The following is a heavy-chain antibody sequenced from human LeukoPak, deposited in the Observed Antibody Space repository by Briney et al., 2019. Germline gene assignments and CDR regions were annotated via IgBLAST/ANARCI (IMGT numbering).Heavy chain of an antibody. J-gene: IGHJ2*01. CDR2: ISYDGSNK. CDR3: AKDRTVGASYWYFDL. D-gene: IGHD1-26*01. Sequence: PGRSLRLSCAASGFTFSSYAMHWVRQAPGKGLEWVAVISYDGSNKYYADSVKGRFTISRDSSKNTLFPHMNTLRAEDTAIYYCAKDRTVGASYWYFDLWGRGTLVTVSS. V-gene: IGHV3-30*04. CDR1: GFTFSSYA.